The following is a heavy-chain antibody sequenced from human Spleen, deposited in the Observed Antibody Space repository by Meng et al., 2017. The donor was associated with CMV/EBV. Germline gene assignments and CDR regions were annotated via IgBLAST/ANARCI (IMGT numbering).Heavy chain of an antibody. Sequence: GGSLRLSCTASGFTFKSYAMTWVRQAPGKGLEWISLISDSGDSPYYADSVKGRFTISRDNSKNMVCLQMKSLRADDTARYYCAKTLNGYGGEDSWGQGTLVTVSS. CDR1: GFTFKSYA. J-gene: IGHJ4*02. D-gene: IGHD5-18*01. CDR3: AKTLNGYGGEDS. V-gene: IGHV3-23*01. CDR2: ISDSGDSP.